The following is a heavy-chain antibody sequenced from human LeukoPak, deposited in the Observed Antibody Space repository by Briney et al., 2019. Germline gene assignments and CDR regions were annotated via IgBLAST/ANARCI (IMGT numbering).Heavy chain of an antibody. V-gene: IGHV4-59*12. CDR1: GGSISSYY. D-gene: IGHD2-15*01. CDR2: IYYSGST. Sequence: SSETLSLTCTVSGGSISSYYWSWIRQPPGKGLEWIGYIYYSGSTNYNPSLKSRVTISVDTSKNQFSLKLSSVTAADTAVYYCARDDCSGGSCYSGANWFDPWGQGTLVTVSS. CDR3: ARDDCSGGSCYSGANWFDP. J-gene: IGHJ5*02.